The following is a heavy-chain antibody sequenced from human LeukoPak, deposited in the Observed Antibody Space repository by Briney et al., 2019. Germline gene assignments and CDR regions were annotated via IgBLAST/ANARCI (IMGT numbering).Heavy chain of an antibody. CDR1: GGSIRSTSYN. J-gene: IGHJ6*03. CDR2: IYYSGTT. CDR3: ASITLLSGRYYYYYMDV. D-gene: IGHD3-16*02. Sequence: TSETLSLTCTVSGGSIRSTSYNWGWIRQPPGKGLEWIGSIYYSGTTHYNPSLKSRVTMSVDTSKDQFSLKVNSVTAADTAVYYCASITLLSGRYYYYYMDVWGKGTTVTVSS. V-gene: IGHV4-39*07.